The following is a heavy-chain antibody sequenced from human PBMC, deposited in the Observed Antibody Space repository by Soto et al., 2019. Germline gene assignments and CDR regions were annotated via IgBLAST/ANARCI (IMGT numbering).Heavy chain of an antibody. D-gene: IGHD5-12*01. CDR3: ARQNYAGYGGYDSAFDT. CDR1: GYTFTTYW. J-gene: IGHJ4*02. CDR2: IYPGDSDV. V-gene: IGHV5-51*01. Sequence: GESLKISCQGSGYTFTTYWVGWVRQRPGKGLDWMGNIYPGDSDVKYSPSFQGQVTISVDKSISTAYLQWNSLKASDPAVYYCARQNYAGYGGYDSAFDTWGQGTLVTVSS.